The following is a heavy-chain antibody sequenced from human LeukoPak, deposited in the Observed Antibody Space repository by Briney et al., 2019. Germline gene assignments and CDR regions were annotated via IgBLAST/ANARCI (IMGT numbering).Heavy chain of an antibody. CDR2: IIPILGIA. CDR1: GGTFSSYA. D-gene: IGHD2-2*01. V-gene: IGHV1-69*04. Sequence: SVKVSCKASGGTFSSYAISWVRQAPGQGLEWMGRIIPILGIANYTQKFQGRVTITADESTSTAYMELSSLRSEDTAVYYCARAGIVVVPAAMDDYYYYMDVWGKGTTVTVSS. CDR3: ARAGIVVVPAAMDDYYYYMDV. J-gene: IGHJ6*03.